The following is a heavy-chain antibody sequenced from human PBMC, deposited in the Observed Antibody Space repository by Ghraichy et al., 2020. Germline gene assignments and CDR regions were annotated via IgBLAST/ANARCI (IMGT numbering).Heavy chain of an antibody. V-gene: IGHV3-48*01. D-gene: IGHD6-13*01. J-gene: IGHJ2*01. CDR2: ITGSSITI. CDR1: GFSFSDYS. Sequence: LSLTCEGSGFSFSDYSMIWVRLTPRKALEWVSYITGSSITIFYTDSVKGRFTISRDNAKNSLCLQMNSLRAEDTAVYYCARLPLPRRAAVGDWYFDLWGRGTLVTVSS. CDR3: ARLPLPRRAAVGDWYFDL.